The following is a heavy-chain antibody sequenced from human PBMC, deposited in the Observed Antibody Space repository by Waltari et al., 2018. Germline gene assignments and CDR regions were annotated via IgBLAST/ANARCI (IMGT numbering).Heavy chain of an antibody. V-gene: IGHV1-69*01. Sequence: QVQLVQSGAEVQTPGSPVTVSCKASGGTLSSYAITCVRQAPGQGLEWMGGIIPIFGTANYAQKFQGRVTITADESTSTAYMELSSLRSEDTAVYYCASLSDRYNWNDGWGQGTLVTVSS. J-gene: IGHJ5*02. CDR1: GGTLSSYA. CDR2: IIPIFGTA. CDR3: ASLSDRYNWNDG.